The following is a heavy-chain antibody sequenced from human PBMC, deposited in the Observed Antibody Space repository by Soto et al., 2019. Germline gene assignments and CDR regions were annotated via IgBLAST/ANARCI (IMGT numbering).Heavy chain of an antibody. D-gene: IGHD1-26*01. CDR2: ISYDGRNK. J-gene: IGHJ1*01. CDR1: GFTFSSYA. V-gene: IGHV3-30*04. Sequence: QVQLVESGGGVVQPGRSLRLSCAASGFTFSSYAMHWVRQAPGKGLVWVAVISYDGRNKYYADSVKGRFTISRDNSKNTLYLQMNSLRAEDTAVYYCARDQDYYADFQHWGQGTLVTVSS. CDR3: ARDQDYYADFQH.